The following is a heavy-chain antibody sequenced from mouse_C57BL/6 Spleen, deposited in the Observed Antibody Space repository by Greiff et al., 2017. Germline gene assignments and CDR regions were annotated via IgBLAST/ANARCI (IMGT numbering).Heavy chain of an antibody. J-gene: IGHJ1*03. D-gene: IGHD1-1*01. CDR3: ASGRNWYFDV. CDR2: IRYSGST. Sequence: EVKLLESGPGMVKPSPSLSLTCTVTGYSITSGYDWHWIRHFPGNILEWMGYIRYSGSTNYNPPLKSRTSITHDTSKNHFFLNLNSVDTEDSATDNCASGRNWYFDVWGTGTTVTVSS. CDR1: GYSITSGYD. V-gene: IGHV3-1*01.